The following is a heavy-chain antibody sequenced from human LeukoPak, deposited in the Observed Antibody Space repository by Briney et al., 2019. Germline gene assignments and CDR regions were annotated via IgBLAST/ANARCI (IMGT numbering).Heavy chain of an antibody. CDR2: IIPIFGTA. CDR1: GCTFSSYA. Sequence: ASVKVSCKASGCTFSSYAMSWVRQAPGQGLEWVGGIIPIFGTANYAQKFQGRVTITADESTGTAYMELSSLRSEDTAVYYCARGMVRGVDYYYYGMDVWGQGTTVTVSS. V-gene: IGHV1-69*01. D-gene: IGHD3-10*01. J-gene: IGHJ6*02. CDR3: ARGMVRGVDYYYYGMDV.